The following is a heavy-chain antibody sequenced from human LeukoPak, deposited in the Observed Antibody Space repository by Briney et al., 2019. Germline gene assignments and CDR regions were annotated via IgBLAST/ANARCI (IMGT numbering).Heavy chain of an antibody. J-gene: IGHJ5*02. D-gene: IGHD3-22*01. CDR2: IYYSGST. V-gene: IGHV4-39*01. CDR1: GSSISSSSYY. CDR3: ARLWIVGFKFDP. Sequence: PSETLSLTCTVSGSSISSSSYYWACIRQPPGKGLEWIGSIYYSGSTYYNPSLKSRVTISVDTSKNQFSLKLSSVTAADTAVYYCARLWIVGFKFDPWGQGTLVTVSS.